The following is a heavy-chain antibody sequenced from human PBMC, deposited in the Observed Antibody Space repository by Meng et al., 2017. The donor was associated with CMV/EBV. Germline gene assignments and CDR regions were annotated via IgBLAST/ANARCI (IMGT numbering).Heavy chain of an antibody. V-gene: IGHV3-23*01. D-gene: IGHD1-14*01. CDR2: ISGSGSSST. CDR1: GFTFYNYA. Sequence: GESLKISCATSGFTFYNYAMSWARQAPGKGLEWVSTISGSGSSSTYYADSVKGRFTIFRDNSKNTVFLQMNSLRVEDTAVYYCAIGSNHNYWGQGTLVTVSS. J-gene: IGHJ4*02. CDR3: AIGSNHNY.